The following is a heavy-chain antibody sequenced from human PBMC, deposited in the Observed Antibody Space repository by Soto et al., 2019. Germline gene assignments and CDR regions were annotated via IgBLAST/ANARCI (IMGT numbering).Heavy chain of an antibody. D-gene: IGHD2-15*01. V-gene: IGHV3-21*01. J-gene: IGHJ4*02. CDR2: ISSTTSYI. CDR3: ARVVGYCSGGVCYSDY. CDR1: GFTFSTYT. Sequence: VQLVESGGGVVKPGGSLRLSCAASGFTFSTYTMTWVRQAPGKGLEWVSSISSTTSYIYYRDSLRGRFTISRDNAKNSLYLQMNSLRAEDTAVYYCARVVGYCSGGVCYSDYWGQGTLVTVSS.